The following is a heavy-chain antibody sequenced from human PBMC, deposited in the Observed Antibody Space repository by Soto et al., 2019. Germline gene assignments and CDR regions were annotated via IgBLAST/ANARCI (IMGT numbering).Heavy chain of an antibody. CDR2: ISGSGGST. CDR1: GFTFSSDA. J-gene: IGHJ5*02. D-gene: IGHD4-4*01. CDR3: AKVRNDYSNYGWFDP. V-gene: IGHV3-23*01. Sequence: PGGSLRLSCTSSGFTFSSDAMSWVRQAPGKGLEWVSAISGSGGSTYYADSVKGRFTISRDNSKNTLYLQMNSLRAEDTAVYYCAKVRNDYSNYGWFDPWGQGILVTVSS.